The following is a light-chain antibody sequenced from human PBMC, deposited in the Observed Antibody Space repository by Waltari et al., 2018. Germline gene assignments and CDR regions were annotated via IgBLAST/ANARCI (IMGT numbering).Light chain of an antibody. CDR2: KAS. Sequence: DIQMTQSPSTLSASVGDRVTITCRASQSISSWLAWYQQKPGKAPKLLIYKASSLERGVPSRFSGSGSGTEFSLTISSLQPDDFATYYCQQYSSYNTFGQGTKLEI. CDR1: QSISSW. J-gene: IGKJ2*01. CDR3: QQYSSYNT. V-gene: IGKV1-5*03.